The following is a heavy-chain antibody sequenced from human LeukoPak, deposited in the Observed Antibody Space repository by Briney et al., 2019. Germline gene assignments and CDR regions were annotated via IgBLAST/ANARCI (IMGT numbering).Heavy chain of an antibody. Sequence: GGSLRLSCGASGFXVSNNYMSWVRQAPGKGLEWVSVIYTGGSTYYADSVKGRFTISRDNSKNTLSLQMNSLRVEDTAVYYCARGRDSSGWWRYYFDYWGQGTLVTVSS. D-gene: IGHD6-19*01. CDR3: ARGRDSSGWWRYYFDY. V-gene: IGHV3-66*01. CDR2: IYTGGST. J-gene: IGHJ4*02. CDR1: GFXVSNNY.